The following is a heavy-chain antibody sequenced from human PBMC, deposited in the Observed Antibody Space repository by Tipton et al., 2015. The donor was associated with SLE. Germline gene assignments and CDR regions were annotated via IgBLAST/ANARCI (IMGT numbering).Heavy chain of an antibody. Sequence: QLVQSGGGLVKPGGSLRLSCAASGFTFSGYSINWVRQAPGKGLEWVSSISSSSSYIYYADSVKGRFTISRDNAKNSLYLQMNSLRAEDTAVYYCARVSSGYYYGDYFDYWGQGTLVTVSS. CDR2: ISSSSSYI. CDR1: GFTFSGYS. CDR3: ARVSSGYYYGDYFDY. J-gene: IGHJ4*02. D-gene: IGHD3-22*01. V-gene: IGHV3-21*03.